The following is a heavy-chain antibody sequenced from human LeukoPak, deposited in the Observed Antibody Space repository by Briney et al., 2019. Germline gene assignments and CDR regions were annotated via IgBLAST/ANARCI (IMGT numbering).Heavy chain of an antibody. CDR2: IYYSGST. V-gene: IGHV4-59*08. Sequence: SETLSLTCTVSRDSTRSYIWRWIRQPPGKGLECMWYIYYSGSTSYNPPLTSRVTISVDTSKNPFSLRLSSVTAADTAVYYCARHPTTATPEYFQHWGQGTLVTVSS. J-gene: IGHJ1*01. D-gene: IGHD4-17*01. CDR3: ARHPTTATPEYFQH. CDR1: RDSTRSYI.